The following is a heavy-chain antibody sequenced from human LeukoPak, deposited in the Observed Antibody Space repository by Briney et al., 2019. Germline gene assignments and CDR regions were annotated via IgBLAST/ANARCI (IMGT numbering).Heavy chain of an antibody. Sequence: GGSLRLSCAASGFTFSSYSMTWVRQAPGKGLEWVSSISSSSSYIYYADSVKGRFTISRDNAENSLYLQMNSLRAEDTAVYYCARDEYYYDSSLYFQHWGQCTLVTVSS. CDR1: GFTFSSYS. CDR3: ARDEYYYDSSLYFQH. CDR2: ISSSSSYI. J-gene: IGHJ1*01. V-gene: IGHV3-21*01. D-gene: IGHD3-22*01.